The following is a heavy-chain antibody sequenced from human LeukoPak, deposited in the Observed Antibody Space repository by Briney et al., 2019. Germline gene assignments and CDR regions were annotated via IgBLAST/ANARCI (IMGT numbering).Heavy chain of an antibody. CDR2: ISGSGGST. V-gene: IGHV3-23*01. D-gene: IGHD3-22*01. CDR3: AKLPTYYYDSSGYYYPRFDY. J-gene: IGHJ4*02. Sequence: GGSLRLSCAASGFTFSSYAMSWVRQAPGKGLEWVSAISGSGGSTYYADSVKGRFTISGDNSKNTLYLQMNSLRAEDTAVYYCAKLPTYYYDSSGYYYPRFDYWGQGTLVTVSS. CDR1: GFTFSSYA.